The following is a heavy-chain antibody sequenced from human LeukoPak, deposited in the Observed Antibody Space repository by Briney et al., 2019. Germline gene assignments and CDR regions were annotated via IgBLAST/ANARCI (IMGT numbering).Heavy chain of an antibody. CDR1: GGSISSYY. D-gene: IGHD6-13*01. J-gene: IGHJ5*02. Sequence: PSETLSLTCAVSGGSISSYYWSWIRQPPGKGLEWIGYIYYSGSTNYNPSLKSRVTISVDTSKNQFSLKLRSVTAADTAVYYCARATIIAAAGNWFDPWGQGTLVTVSS. V-gene: IGHV4-59*01. CDR3: ARATIIAAAGNWFDP. CDR2: IYYSGST.